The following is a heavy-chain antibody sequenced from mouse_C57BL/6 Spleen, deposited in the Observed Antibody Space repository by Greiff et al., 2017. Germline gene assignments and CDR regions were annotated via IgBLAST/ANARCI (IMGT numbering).Heavy chain of an antibody. CDR1: GYTFTSYW. D-gene: IGHD2-1*01. V-gene: IGHV1-64*01. J-gene: IGHJ1*03. Sequence: QVQLQQPGAELVKPGASVKLSCKASGYTFTSYWMHWVKQRPGQGLEWIGMIHPNSGSTNYNEKFKSKATLTVDKSSSTAYMQLSSLTSEDSAVYYCARKDLLGYFDVWGTGTTVTVSS. CDR2: IHPNSGST. CDR3: ARKDLLGYFDV.